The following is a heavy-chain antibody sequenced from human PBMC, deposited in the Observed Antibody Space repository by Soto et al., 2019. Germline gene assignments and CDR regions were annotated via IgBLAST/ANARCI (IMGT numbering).Heavy chain of an antibody. V-gene: IGHV4-4*07. CDR1: GGSIRNCY. CDR2: VYSTGTT. J-gene: IGHJ5*02. D-gene: IGHD3-22*01. CDR3: ARDEYYDSNNWFEH. Sequence: PSETLSLTCTVSGGSIRNCYWSWIRQPAGKGLEWIGRVYSTGTTNYNPSLRSRVAMSVDTSKNQFSLRLDSVTAADTATYFCARDEYYDSNNWFEHWGLGTLVTVSS.